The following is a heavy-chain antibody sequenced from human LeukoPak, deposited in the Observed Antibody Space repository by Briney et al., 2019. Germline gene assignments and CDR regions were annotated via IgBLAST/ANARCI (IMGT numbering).Heavy chain of an antibody. D-gene: IGHD4-17*01. J-gene: IGHJ3*02. Sequence: SETLSLTCIVSGGSISSYYWSWIRQPPGKGLEWIGFIYYSGSTNYNPSLKSRVTISVDTSKNQVSLKLSSVTAADTAVYYCARHRGLYDYGDAFDIWGQGTMVTVSS. CDR1: GGSISSYY. CDR2: IYYSGST. V-gene: IGHV4-59*08. CDR3: ARHRGLYDYGDAFDI.